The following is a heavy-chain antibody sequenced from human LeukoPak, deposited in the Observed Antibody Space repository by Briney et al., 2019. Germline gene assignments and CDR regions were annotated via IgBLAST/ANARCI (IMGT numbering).Heavy chain of an antibody. J-gene: IGHJ5*02. CDR1: GGSISSSSYY. D-gene: IGHD1-14*01. CDR2: IYYSGST. V-gene: IGHV4-39*01. Sequence: SETLSLTCTVSGGSISSSSYYWGWIRQPPGKGLEWIGSIYYSGSTYYNPSLKSRVTISVDTSKNQFSLKLSSVTAGDTAVYYCATEPRIGNWFDPWGQGTLVTVSS. CDR3: ATEPRIGNWFDP.